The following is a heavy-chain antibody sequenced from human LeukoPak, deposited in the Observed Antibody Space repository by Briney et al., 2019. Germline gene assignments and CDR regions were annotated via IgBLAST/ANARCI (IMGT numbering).Heavy chain of an antibody. CDR3: ASLLIVYY. V-gene: IGHV3-9*01. CDR1: GFTFDDYA. CDR2: INWNSGSI. Sequence: PGRSLRLSCAASGFTFDDYAMHWVRQAPGKGLEWVSGINWNSGSIGYADSVKGRFTISRDDAKNSLYLQMNSLRAEDTAVYYCASLLIVYYWGQGTLVTVSS. D-gene: IGHD2-21*01. J-gene: IGHJ4*02.